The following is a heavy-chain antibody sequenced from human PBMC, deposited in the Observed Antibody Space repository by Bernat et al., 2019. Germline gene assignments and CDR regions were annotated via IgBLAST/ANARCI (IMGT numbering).Heavy chain of an antibody. V-gene: IGHV4-59*08. D-gene: IGHD3-16*01. Sequence: QVQLQESGPGLVKPSETLSLTCTVSGGSISSYYWSWIRQPPGKGLEWIGYIYYSGSTNYNPSLKSRVTISVDTSKNQFSLKLSSVTAADTAVYYCARHQGAYPTYFYYGMDVWGQGTTVTVSS. J-gene: IGHJ6*02. CDR1: GGSISSYY. CDR3: ARHQGAYPTYFYYGMDV. CDR2: IYYSGST.